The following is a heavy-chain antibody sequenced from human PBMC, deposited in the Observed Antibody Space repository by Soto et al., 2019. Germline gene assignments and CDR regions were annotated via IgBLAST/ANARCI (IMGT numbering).Heavy chain of an antibody. D-gene: IGHD2-21*01. CDR2: ITSTGGNT. CDR3: ARRIPFGYGMDV. V-gene: IGHV3-64*01. Sequence: EVQLVESGGGLVQPGGSLRLSCAASGFTFSSYAMHWVRQAPGKGLEYVSAITSTGGNTDYASSVKGRFTISRDNSKNTRYLQMGSLRAEDMAVYYCARRIPFGYGMDVWGQGTTVTVSS. CDR1: GFTFSSYA. J-gene: IGHJ6*02.